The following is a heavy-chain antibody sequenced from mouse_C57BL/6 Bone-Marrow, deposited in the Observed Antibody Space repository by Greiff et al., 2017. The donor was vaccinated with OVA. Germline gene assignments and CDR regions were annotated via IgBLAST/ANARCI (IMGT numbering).Heavy chain of an antibody. Sequence: EVKLQESGEGLVKPGGSLKLSCAASGFTFSSYAMSWVRQTPEKRLEWVAYISSGGDYIYYADTVKGRFTISRDNARNTLYLQMSSLKSEDTAMYYCTRDRSWDLDWYFDVWGTGTTVTVSS. V-gene: IGHV5-9-1*02. CDR3: TRDRSWDLDWYFDV. J-gene: IGHJ1*03. CDR2: ISSGGDYI. D-gene: IGHD4-1*01. CDR1: GFTFSSYA.